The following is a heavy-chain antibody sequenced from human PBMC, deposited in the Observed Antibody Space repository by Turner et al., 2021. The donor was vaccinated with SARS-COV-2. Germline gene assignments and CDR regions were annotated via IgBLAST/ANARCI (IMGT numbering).Heavy chain of an antibody. V-gene: IGHV5-10-1*03. CDR3: ATIGYLSTNCFDP. CDR2: IDPSDSYT. Sequence: EVQLVQSGEEVKKPGESLRISCNGSGTSFTSYWITWVRQMPGKGLEWMVRIDPSDSYTNYSPSFQGHVTISADKSISTAYLQWSSLKASDTAMYYCATIGYLSTNCFDPWGQGTLVTVSS. J-gene: IGHJ5*02. D-gene: IGHD3-22*01. CDR1: GTSFTSYW.